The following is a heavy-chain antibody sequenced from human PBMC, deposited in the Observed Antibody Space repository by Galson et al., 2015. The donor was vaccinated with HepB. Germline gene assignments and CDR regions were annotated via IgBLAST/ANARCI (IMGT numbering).Heavy chain of an antibody. J-gene: IGHJ3*02. Sequence: SVKVSCKVAGSSLSEFSLHWVRQAPGKGLEWMGGLDPEDGEAIYAQRFQGRVIMTEDTSTDTAHLELSGLRVEDTAVYYCAGGGHYGAFDIWGQGTMVIVSS. CDR1: GSSLSEFS. V-gene: IGHV1-24*01. CDR3: AGGGHYGAFDI. D-gene: IGHD3-16*01. CDR2: LDPEDGEA.